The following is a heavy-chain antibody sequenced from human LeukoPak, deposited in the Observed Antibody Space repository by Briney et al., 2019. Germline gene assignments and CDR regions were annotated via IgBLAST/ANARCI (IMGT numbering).Heavy chain of an antibody. CDR1: GGSISSDSYY. D-gene: IGHD6-19*01. V-gene: IGHV4-39*01. CDR3: ASPAVAGLSEGY. J-gene: IGHJ4*02. CDR2: IYYSGST. Sequence: SETLSLTCTVSGGSISSDSYYWAWIRQPPGKGLEWIASIYYSGSTYYNPSLKSRVTISVDTSRNQFSLKLSSVTAADTAVYYCASPAVAGLSEGYWGQGTLVIVSS.